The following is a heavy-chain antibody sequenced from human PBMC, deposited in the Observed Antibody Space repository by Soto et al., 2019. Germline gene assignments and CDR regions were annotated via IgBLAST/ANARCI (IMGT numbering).Heavy chain of an antibody. CDR3: AKDRDNIRNYDFWSGHMFGGLVYFDY. CDR2: ISYDGSNK. CDR1: GFTFSSYA. D-gene: IGHD3-3*01. J-gene: IGHJ4*02. Sequence: GGSLRLSCAASGFTFSSYAMHWVRQAPGKGLEWVAVISYDGSNKYYADSVKGRFTISRDNSKNTLYLQMNSLRAEDTAVYYCAKDRDNIRNYDFWSGHMFGGLVYFDYWGQGTLVTVSS. V-gene: IGHV3-30-3*01.